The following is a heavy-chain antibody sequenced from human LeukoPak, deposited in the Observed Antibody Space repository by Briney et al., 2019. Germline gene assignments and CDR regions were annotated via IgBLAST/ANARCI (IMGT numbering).Heavy chain of an antibody. CDR2: ISGSGDYT. J-gene: IGHJ4*02. D-gene: IGHD5/OR15-5a*01. CDR1: GVSFSSYA. Sequence: PGGSLRLSCAASGVSFSSYAVSWVRQAPGKGLEWVSTISGSGDYTFYAASVKGRFTISRDNSKNTLYLQMNSLRAEDTAVYYCAKDHRSMVSTWPCEFDYWGQGTLVTVSS. CDR3: AKDHRSMVSTWPCEFDY. V-gene: IGHV3-23*01.